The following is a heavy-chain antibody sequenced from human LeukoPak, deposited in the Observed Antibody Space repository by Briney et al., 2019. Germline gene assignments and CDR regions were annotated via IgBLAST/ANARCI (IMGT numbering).Heavy chain of an antibody. V-gene: IGHV3-53*01. CDR1: GFTVSSNY. Sequence: GWSLRLSCAASGFTVSSNYMSWVRQAPGKGLEWVSVIYSGGSTYYADSDKGRFTISTDNSKNTLYLQMSSLRAEATAVYYSARDHVTKGRDVWGKRTTGTVSS. CDR2: IYSGGST. J-gene: IGHJ6*04. CDR3: ARDHVTKGRDV.